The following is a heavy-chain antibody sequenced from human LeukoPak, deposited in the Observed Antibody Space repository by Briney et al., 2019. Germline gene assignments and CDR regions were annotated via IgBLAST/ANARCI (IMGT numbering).Heavy chain of an antibody. CDR2: MSSSGGAI. J-gene: IGHJ3*02. CDR3: ARDMTTLVYAFDI. CDR1: GFTFSDYY. V-gene: IGHV3-11*01. Sequence: GGSLRLSCSASGFTFSDYYMSWIRQAPGKGLEWVSYMSSSGGAIYYADSVKGRFTISRDNAKNSLYLQMNSLRAEDTAVYYCARDMTTLVYAFDIWGQGTMVTVSS. D-gene: IGHD1-1*01.